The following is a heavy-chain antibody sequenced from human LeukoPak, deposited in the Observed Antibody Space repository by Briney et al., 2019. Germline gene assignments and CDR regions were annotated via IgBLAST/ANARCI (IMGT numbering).Heavy chain of an antibody. J-gene: IGHJ3*02. D-gene: IGHD2-21*02. V-gene: IGHV1-69*04. Sequence: SVTVSCKASGGTFSSYAISWVRQAPGQGLEWMGRIIPIFGIANYAQKSQGRVTITADKSTSTAYMELSSLRSEDTAVYYCAKSPVVVTALGAFDIWGQGTMVTVSS. CDR2: IIPIFGIA. CDR3: AKSPVVVTALGAFDI. CDR1: GGTFSSYA.